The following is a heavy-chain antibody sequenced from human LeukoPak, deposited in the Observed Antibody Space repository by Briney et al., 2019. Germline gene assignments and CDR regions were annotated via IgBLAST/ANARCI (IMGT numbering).Heavy chain of an antibody. CDR1: GGSISGYY. J-gene: IGHJ4*02. V-gene: IGHV4-59*01. Sequence: SETLSLTCTVSGGSISGYYWSWIRQPPGKGLEWIGYIYYSGSTNYNPSLKSRVTISVDTSKKQFSLKLTSVTAADTAVYYRARDGYSAIDYWGQGTLVTVSS. D-gene: IGHD1-26*01. CDR3: ARDGYSAIDY. CDR2: IYYSGST.